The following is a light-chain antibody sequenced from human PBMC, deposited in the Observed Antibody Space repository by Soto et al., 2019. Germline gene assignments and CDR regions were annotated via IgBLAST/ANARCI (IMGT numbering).Light chain of an antibody. Sequence: DIQMTQSPSSLSASVGDRVTITCRASQSISSYLNWYQQKPGTAPKLLIYAASSLQSGVPSRFSGSGSGTDFTLTIRSLQPEDFATYYCQQSYSTPYTFGQGTKLASK. J-gene: IGKJ2*01. CDR3: QQSYSTPYT. CDR2: AAS. V-gene: IGKV1-39*01. CDR1: QSISSY.